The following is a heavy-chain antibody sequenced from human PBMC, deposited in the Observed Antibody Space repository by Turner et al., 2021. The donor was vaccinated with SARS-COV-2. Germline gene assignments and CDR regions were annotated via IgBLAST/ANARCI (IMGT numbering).Heavy chain of an antibody. D-gene: IGHD2-21*02. V-gene: IGHV1-24*01. Sequence: QVQLVQSGAEVKQPGASVKVSCKVSGYTLTELSMHWVRQAPGKGLEWMGGFDPEDVETIYAQKFQGRVTMTEDTSTDTAYMELSSLRSEDTAVYYCATGYAYCGGDCSIHYWGQGTLVTVSS. CDR3: ATGYAYCGGDCSIHY. CDR1: GYTLTELS. J-gene: IGHJ4*02. CDR2: FDPEDVET.